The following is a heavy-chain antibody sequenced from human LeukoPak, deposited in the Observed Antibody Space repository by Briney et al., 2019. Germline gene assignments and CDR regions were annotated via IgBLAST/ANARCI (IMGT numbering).Heavy chain of an antibody. CDR3: GPKYGANPRPAFGP. V-gene: IGHV3-23*01. D-gene: IGHD4/OR15-4a*01. CDR2: ISGSGSIS. Sequence: PGRSLRLSCTASGFTFTNYAMNWVRQAPGKGLEWVSTISGSGSISYYADSVKGRFTISRDNSRNTLFLEMSSLRAEDTAIYYRGPKYGANPRPAFGPWGPGTLVTVSS. J-gene: IGHJ5*02. CDR1: GFTFTNYA.